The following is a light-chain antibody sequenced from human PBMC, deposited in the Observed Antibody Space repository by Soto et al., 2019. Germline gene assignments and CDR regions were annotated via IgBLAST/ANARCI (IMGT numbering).Light chain of an antibody. J-gene: IGLJ2*01. V-gene: IGLV2-14*01. Sequence: QSVLTQPASVSGSPGQSITISCTGTSSDVGGYNYVSWYQHHPGKAPKLMISEVSNRPSGVSNRFSGSKSGNTASLTISGLQAEDEADYYCSSYTSSNTVVFGGGTKVTVL. CDR1: SSDVGGYNY. CDR2: EVS. CDR3: SSYTSSNTVV.